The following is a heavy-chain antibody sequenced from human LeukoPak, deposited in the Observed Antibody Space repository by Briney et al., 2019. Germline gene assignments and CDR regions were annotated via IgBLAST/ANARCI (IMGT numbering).Heavy chain of an antibody. CDR3: ARDVAVAGSNWFDP. Sequence: ASVKVSCKASGYTFTSYAMHWVRQAPGQRLEWMGWINAGNGNTKYSQKFQGRVTITRDTSASTAYMELNSLRSEDTAVYYCARDVAVAGSNWFDPWGQGTLVTVSS. J-gene: IGHJ5*02. CDR1: GYTFTSYA. CDR2: INAGNGNT. V-gene: IGHV1-3*01. D-gene: IGHD6-19*01.